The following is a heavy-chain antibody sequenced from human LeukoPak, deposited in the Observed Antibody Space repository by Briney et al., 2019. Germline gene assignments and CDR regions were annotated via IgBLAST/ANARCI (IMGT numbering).Heavy chain of an antibody. D-gene: IGHD1-26*01. CDR2: ISAYNGNT. J-gene: IGHJ4*02. V-gene: IGHV1-18*01. CDR3: ARGSHSGSYTDVDY. CDR1: GYTFTSYG. Sequence: VASVKVSCKASGYTFTSYGISWMRQAPGQGLEWMGWISAYNGNTNYAQKLQGRVTMTTDTSTSTAYMELRSLRSDDTAVYYCARGSHSGSYTDVDYWGQGTLVTVSS.